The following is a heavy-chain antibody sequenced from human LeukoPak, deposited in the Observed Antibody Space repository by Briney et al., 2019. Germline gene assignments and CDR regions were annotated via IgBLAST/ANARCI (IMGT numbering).Heavy chain of an antibody. J-gene: IGHJ4*02. Sequence: ASVKVSCKASGYTFTSYDINWVRQATGQGLEWMGWMNPNSGNTGYARKFQGRVTMTRNTSISTAYMELSSLRSEDTAVYYCARGNVDTAMATVPGSDYWGQGTLVTVFS. CDR2: MNPNSGNT. CDR1: GYTFTSYD. D-gene: IGHD5-18*01. CDR3: ARGNVDTAMATVPGSDY. V-gene: IGHV1-8*01.